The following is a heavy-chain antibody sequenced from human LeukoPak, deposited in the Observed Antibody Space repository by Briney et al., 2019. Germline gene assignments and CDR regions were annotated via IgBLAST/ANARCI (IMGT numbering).Heavy chain of an antibody. CDR3: ARGRGTPASSNRDFYFYYYMDV. CDR2: VNTGNGHT. CDR1: GYTFTSYA. D-gene: IGHD2-2*01. J-gene: IGHJ6*03. V-gene: IGHV1-3*04. Sequence: GASVKVSCKASGYTFTSYAMHWVRQAPGQRPEWMGWVNTGNGHTRYSQQFEGRVTISRDTSASTAYMELSSLRSEDRATYYCARGRGTPASSNRDFYFYYYMDVWGKGTTVTVAS.